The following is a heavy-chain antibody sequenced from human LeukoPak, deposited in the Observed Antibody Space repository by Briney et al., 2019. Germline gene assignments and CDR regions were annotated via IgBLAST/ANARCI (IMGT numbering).Heavy chain of an antibody. Sequence: GGSLRLSCAASGLTVSKNYMSWVRQAPGKGLESVSVIYSGGSTYYADSVKGRFTISRDNSKNTLYLQMNSLRAEDTAVYYCAKDRGGVIVIGVRGVDYWGQGTLVTVSS. V-gene: IGHV3-53*05. D-gene: IGHD3-16*02. CDR1: GLTVSKNY. CDR2: IYSGGST. CDR3: AKDRGGVIVIGVRGVDY. J-gene: IGHJ4*02.